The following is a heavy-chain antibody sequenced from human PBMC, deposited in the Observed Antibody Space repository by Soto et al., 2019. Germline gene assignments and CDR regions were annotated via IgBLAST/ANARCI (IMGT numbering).Heavy chain of an antibody. J-gene: IGHJ6*01. V-gene: IGHV4-28*05. CDR3: ARSRGGGYYYAIDV. CDR1: NYSISSSNW. D-gene: IGHD3-16*01. CDR2: IYYSGSI. Sequence: SETLSLTCDVSNYSISSSNWWGWIRQSPGKGLEWIGYIYYSGSIYYNPSLKSRVTMSVDTSKNQFSLKLTSVSAVDTAVYHCARSRGGGYYYAIDVWGQGNTVTVSS.